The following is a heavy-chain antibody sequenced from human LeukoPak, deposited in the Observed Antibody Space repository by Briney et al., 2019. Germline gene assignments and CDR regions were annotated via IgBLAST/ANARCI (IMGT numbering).Heavy chain of an antibody. Sequence: KPSETLSLTCAVYGGSFSGYYWSWIRQPPGKGLEWIGEINHSGSTNYNPSLKSRVTISVDTSKNQFSLKLSSVIAADTAVYYCARESLTEGFDYWGQGTLVTVSS. J-gene: IGHJ4*02. V-gene: IGHV4-34*01. D-gene: IGHD3-9*01. CDR1: GGSFSGYY. CDR3: ARESLTEGFDY. CDR2: INHSGST.